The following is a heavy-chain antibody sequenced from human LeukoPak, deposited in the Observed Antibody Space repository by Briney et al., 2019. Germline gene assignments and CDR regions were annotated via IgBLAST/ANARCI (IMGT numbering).Heavy chain of an antibody. CDR3: PRVLSYYGILTGYLNYYYYGMDV. J-gene: IGHJ6*02. D-gene: IGHD3-9*01. V-gene: IGHV4-4*07. CDR1: GGSISSYY. CDR2: IYTSGST. Sequence: SETLSLTCTVSGGSISSYYWSWIRQPAGKGLEWIGRIYTSGSTNYNPSLKSRVTMSVDTSKNQFSLKLSSVTAADTAVYYCPRVLSYYGILTGYLNYYYYGMDVWGQGTTVTVSS.